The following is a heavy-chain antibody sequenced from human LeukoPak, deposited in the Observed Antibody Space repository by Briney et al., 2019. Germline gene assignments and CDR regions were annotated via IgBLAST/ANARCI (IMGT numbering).Heavy chain of an antibody. V-gene: IGHV3-21*01. CDR2: ISSSSSYI. CDR3: ARDLGGSDYPSH. J-gene: IGHJ4*02. CDR1: GFTFSSDS. Sequence: GGSLRLSCAASGFTFSSDSMNCVRQAPGKGLGWVSSISSSSSYIYNTDSVKGRFTISRDNAKNSLYLQMNSLRVEDTAVYYCARDLGGSDYPSHWGQGTLVTVSS. D-gene: IGHD3-10*01.